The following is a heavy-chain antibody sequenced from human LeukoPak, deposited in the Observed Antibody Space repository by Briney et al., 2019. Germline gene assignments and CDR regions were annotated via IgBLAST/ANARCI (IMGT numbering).Heavy chain of an antibody. Sequence: PGGSLRLSCAASGFTFDGYAMHWVRQAPGKGLEWVSGISWNSGSIGYADSVKGRFTISRDNAKNSLYLQMNSLRAEDTALYYCAQARGFRGYFDYWGQGTLVTVSS. D-gene: IGHD3-10*01. CDR2: ISWNSGSI. V-gene: IGHV3-9*01. J-gene: IGHJ4*02. CDR1: GFTFDGYA. CDR3: AQARGFRGYFDY.